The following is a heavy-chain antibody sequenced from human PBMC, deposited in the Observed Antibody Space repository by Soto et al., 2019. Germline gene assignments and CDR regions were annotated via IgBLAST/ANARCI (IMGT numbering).Heavy chain of an antibody. Sequence: SGYSFTSYWISWVRQMPGKGLEWMGRIDPSDSYTNYSPSFQGHVTISADKSISTAYLQWSSLKASDTAMYYCARRSDFWSGSDAFDIWGQGTMVTVSS. D-gene: IGHD3-3*01. CDR1: GYSFTSYW. CDR2: IDPSDSYT. CDR3: ARRSDFWSGSDAFDI. V-gene: IGHV5-10-1*01. J-gene: IGHJ3*02.